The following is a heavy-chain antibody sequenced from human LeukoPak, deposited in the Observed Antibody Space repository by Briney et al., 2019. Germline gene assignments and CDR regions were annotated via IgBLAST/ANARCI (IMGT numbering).Heavy chain of an antibody. V-gene: IGHV4-4*07. CDR1: GGSISNYY. Sequence: PSETLSLTCTVSGGSISNYYWSWIRQPAGKGLEWIGRIYTSGSTNYNPSLKSRVTMSLDTSKNQFSLKLSSVTAADTAVYYCARIGSGSYDNWFDPWGQGTLVTVSS. D-gene: IGHD3-10*01. CDR3: ARIGSGSYDNWFDP. CDR2: IYTSGST. J-gene: IGHJ5*02.